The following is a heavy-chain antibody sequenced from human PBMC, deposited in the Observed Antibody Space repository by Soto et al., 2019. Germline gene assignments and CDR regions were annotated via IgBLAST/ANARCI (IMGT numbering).Heavy chain of an antibody. CDR3: ASPSYGSGSYYHY. Sequence: QVQLVESGGGLVKPEGSLRLSCAASGLTFSDYNMSWIRQAPGKGLEWVSYISSSGSTIYYADSVKGRFTVSRDNAKNSLYLQMNSLRAEDTAVYYCASPSYGSGSYYHYWGQGTLVTVSS. CDR2: ISSSGSTI. J-gene: IGHJ4*02. D-gene: IGHD3-10*01. CDR1: GLTFSDYN. V-gene: IGHV3-11*01.